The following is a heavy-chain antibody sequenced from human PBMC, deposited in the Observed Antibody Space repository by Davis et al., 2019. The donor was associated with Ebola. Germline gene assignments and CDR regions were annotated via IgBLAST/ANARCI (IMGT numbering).Heavy chain of an antibody. V-gene: IGHV1-2*02. Sequence: ASVKVSCKASGYTFTSYYMHWVRQAPGQGLEWMGWINPNSGGTNYAQKFQGRITMTRNISISTAYMELNSLRSEDTAVYYCARRVGARSGFDYWGQGTLVTVSS. CDR2: INPNSGGT. D-gene: IGHD1-26*01. CDR3: ARRVGARSGFDY. CDR1: GYTFTSYY. J-gene: IGHJ4*02.